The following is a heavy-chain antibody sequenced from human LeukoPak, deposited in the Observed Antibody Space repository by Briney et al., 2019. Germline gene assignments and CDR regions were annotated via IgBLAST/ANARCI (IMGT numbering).Heavy chain of an antibody. CDR1: GYTFTGYY. CDR3: AREMTTQNWFDP. V-gene: IGHV1-2*02. J-gene: IGHJ5*02. CDR2: INPNSGGT. D-gene: IGHD4-11*01. Sequence: ASVKVSCKASGYTFTGYYMHWVRQAPGQGLEWMGWINPNSGGTNYAQKFQGRVTMTRDTSISTAYMELSRLRSDDTAVYYCAREMTTQNWFDPWGQGTLVTVSS.